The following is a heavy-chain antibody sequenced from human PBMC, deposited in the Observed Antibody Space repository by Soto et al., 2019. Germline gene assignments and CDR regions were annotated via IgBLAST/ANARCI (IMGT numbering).Heavy chain of an antibody. D-gene: IGHD1-26*01. V-gene: IGHV1-18*01. J-gene: IGHJ5*02. Sequence: QVQLVQSGAEVKKPGASVKVSCKASGYTFTSYGISWVRQAPGQGLEWMGWISAYNGNTNYAQKIQGRVTMTADTSTSTAYMELRRLRSDDTAGYYCARDEDYRLGAYGGGCDPWGQGTLVTVSS. CDR2: ISAYNGNT. CDR1: GYTFTSYG. CDR3: ARDEDYRLGAYGGGCDP.